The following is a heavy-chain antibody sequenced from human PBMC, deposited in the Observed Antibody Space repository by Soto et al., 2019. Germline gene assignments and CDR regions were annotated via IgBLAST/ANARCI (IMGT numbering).Heavy chain of an antibody. CDR2: IYYSGST. D-gene: IGHD3-3*01. CDR3: ARGGRITIFGVVIPNMDV. Sequence: QVQLQESGPGLVKPSETLSLTCTVSGGSISSYYWSWIRQPPGKGLEWIGYIYYSGSTNYNPSLKSRVTISVDTSKNQFSRKLSSVTAADTAVYYCARGGRITIFGVVIPNMDVWGKGTTVTVSS. V-gene: IGHV4-59*01. J-gene: IGHJ6*03. CDR1: GGSISSYY.